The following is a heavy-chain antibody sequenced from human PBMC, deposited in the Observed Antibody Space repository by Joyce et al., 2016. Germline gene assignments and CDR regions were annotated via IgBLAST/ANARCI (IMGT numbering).Heavy chain of an antibody. CDR2: LSSSSSYI. CDR1: GFTFSSYS. D-gene: IGHD2-8*01. J-gene: IGHJ4*02. V-gene: IGHV3-21*01. Sequence: EVQLVESGGGLVKPGGSLRLSCAASGFTFSSYSMSWVRQAPGKGLEWVSSLSSSSSYIKYTDSGKGRFTISRDNAKNPLYLQMNSLRVEDTAVYYCARSSYTNGIFDYWGQGTLVTVSS. CDR3: ARSSYTNGIFDY.